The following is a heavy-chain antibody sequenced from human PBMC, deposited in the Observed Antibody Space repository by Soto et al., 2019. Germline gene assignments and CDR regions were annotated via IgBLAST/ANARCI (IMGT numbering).Heavy chain of an antibody. J-gene: IGHJ4*02. CDR1: GASVSTGY. CDR3: AIYGGNSVYFDY. CDR2: MYFGGSF. D-gene: IGHD4-17*01. V-gene: IGHV4-59*08. Sequence: SETLSLTCTVSGASVSTGYWSWIRQPPGKGLEWIGFMYFGGSFNYNPSLTSRVTISVETSKNQFSLKLSSVTAADTAVYYCAIYGGNSVYFDYWGQGTLVTVSS.